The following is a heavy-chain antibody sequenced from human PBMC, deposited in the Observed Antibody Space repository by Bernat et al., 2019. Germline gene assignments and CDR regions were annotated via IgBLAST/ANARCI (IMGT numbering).Heavy chain of an antibody. V-gene: IGHV1-46*01. D-gene: IGHD3-10*01. CDR3: AREGITMVPGNNYGYVSPKSFDY. Sequence: QVQLVQSGAEVKKPGASVKVSCKASGYTFTSYYMHWVRQAPGQGLEWMGIINPSGGSTSYAQKFQGRVTMTRDTSTSTVYMELSSLRSEDTAVYYCAREGITMVPGNNYGYVSPKSFDYWGQGTLVTVSS. J-gene: IGHJ4*02. CDR2: INPSGGST. CDR1: GYTFTSYY.